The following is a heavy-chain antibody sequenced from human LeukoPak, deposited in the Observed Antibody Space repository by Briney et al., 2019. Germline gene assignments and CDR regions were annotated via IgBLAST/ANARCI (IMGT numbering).Heavy chain of an antibody. CDR1: GFTFSSYG. Sequence: GGSLRLSCAASGFTFSSYGMHWVRQAPGKGLEWVAVISYDGSNKYYADSVKGRFTISRDNSKNTLYLQMNSLRAEDTAVYYCAKDSIAAANPIHWGQGILVTVSS. V-gene: IGHV3-30*18. D-gene: IGHD6-13*01. CDR3: AKDSIAAANPIH. CDR2: ISYDGSNK. J-gene: IGHJ4*02.